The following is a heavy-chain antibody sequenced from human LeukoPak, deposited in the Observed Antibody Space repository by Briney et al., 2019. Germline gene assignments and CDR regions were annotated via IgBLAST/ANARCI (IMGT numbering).Heavy chain of an antibody. J-gene: IGHJ4*02. CDR1: GGSISSSNW. V-gene: IGHV4-4*02. CDR3: AREIVVVPAAYDY. Sequence: SETLSLTCAVSGGSISSSNWWSWVRQPPGKGLEWIGEIYHSGSTNYNPSLKSRVTISVDKSKNQFSLKLSSVTAADTAVYYCAREIVVVPAAYDYWGQGTLVTVSS. CDR2: IYHSGST. D-gene: IGHD2-2*01.